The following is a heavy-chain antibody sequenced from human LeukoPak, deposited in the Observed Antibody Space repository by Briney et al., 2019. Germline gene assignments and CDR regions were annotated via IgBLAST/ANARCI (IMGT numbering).Heavy chain of an antibody. V-gene: IGHV3-9*01. J-gene: IGHJ4*02. Sequence: GGSLRLSCAASGFTFDDYAMHWVRQAPGKGLEWVSGISWNSGSIGYADSVKGRFTISRDNAKNSLYLQMNSLRAEDTAVYYCAKDRFAYLMIVEYYFDYWGQGTLVTVSS. D-gene: IGHD3-22*01. CDR3: AKDRFAYLMIVEYYFDY. CDR1: GFTFDDYA. CDR2: ISWNSGSI.